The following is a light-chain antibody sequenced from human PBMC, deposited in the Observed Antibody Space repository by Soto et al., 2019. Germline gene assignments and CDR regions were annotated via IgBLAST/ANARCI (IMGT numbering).Light chain of an antibody. V-gene: IGKV1-39*01. CDR2: AAS. CDR1: QSISSY. J-gene: IGKJ1*01. Sequence: XXPSSLSASVGDRVTITCRASQSISSYLNWYQQKPGKAPXLLMYAASSLQSGVPSRFSGSGSGTDFTLTISSLQPEDFAIYYCQRSYSNPRTFGQGTKVEIK. CDR3: QRSYSNPRT.